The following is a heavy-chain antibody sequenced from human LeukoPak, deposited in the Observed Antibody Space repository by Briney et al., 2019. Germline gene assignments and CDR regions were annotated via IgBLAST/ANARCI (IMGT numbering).Heavy chain of an antibody. D-gene: IGHD3-16*01. V-gene: IGHV3-30*02. CDR2: MRVDGGST. CDR3: ATDHSSSYDYVLAGGD. J-gene: IGHJ1*01. CDR1: GVTISSYG. Sequence: GGSLRLSCAASGVTISSYGMRWVRQAPGEGVEWGVFMRVDGGSTYYAESLKGRFTISRDISKNTRYLQMSSLRAEDPGAYHCATDHSSSYDYVLAGGDWGQGNLVTVSS.